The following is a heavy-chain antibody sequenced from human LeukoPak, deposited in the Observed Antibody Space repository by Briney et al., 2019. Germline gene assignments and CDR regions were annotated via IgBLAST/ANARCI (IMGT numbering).Heavy chain of an antibody. CDR3: ARDRQPSRYNGLDV. Sequence: SETLSLTCTVSGASISSYYWSWIRQPPGKGLEWIGFISNSGSTNYNSSLKSRVTISVDTSKSHFSLKLNSVTAADTAVYFCARDRQPSRYNGLDVWGQGTTVTVSS. CDR2: ISNSGST. V-gene: IGHV4-59*01. J-gene: IGHJ6*02. CDR1: GASISSYY. D-gene: IGHD2-2*01.